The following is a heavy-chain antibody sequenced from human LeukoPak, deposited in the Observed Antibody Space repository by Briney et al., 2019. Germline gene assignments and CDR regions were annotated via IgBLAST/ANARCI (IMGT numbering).Heavy chain of an antibody. V-gene: IGHV4-4*07. CDR2: IYTSGST. D-gene: IGHD4-17*01. CDR1: GGSISSYY. J-gene: IGHJ4*02. CDR3: ARDPDYGDYGGAYFDY. Sequence: PSETLSLTCTVSGGSISSYYWSWIRQPAGKRLEWIGRIYTSGSTNYNPSLKSRVTMSVDTSKNQFSLKLSSVTAADTAVYYCARDPDYGDYGGAYFDYWGQGTLVTVSS.